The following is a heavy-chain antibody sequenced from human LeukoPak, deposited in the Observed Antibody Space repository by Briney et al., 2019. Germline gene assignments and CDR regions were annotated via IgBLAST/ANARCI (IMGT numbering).Heavy chain of an antibody. CDR1: GDSISSGDYY. V-gene: IGHV4-61*02. CDR3: ARLRGATVAHNWFDP. D-gene: IGHD6-19*01. J-gene: IGHJ5*02. Sequence: SETLSLTCTVSGDSISSGDYYWSWIRQPAGKGLEWIGRMYTSGSTNYNPSLKSRVTISVDTSKNQCSLRLSSVTAADTAVYYCARLRGATVAHNWFDPWGQGTLVTVSS. CDR2: MYTSGST.